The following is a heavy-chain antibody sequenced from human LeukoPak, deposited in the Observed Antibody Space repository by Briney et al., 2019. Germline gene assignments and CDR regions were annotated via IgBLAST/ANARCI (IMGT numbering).Heavy chain of an antibody. D-gene: IGHD3-22*01. CDR3: ATILGGYYYDIWDDY. CDR2: FDPEDGET. Sequence: ASVKVSCKVSGYTLTELSMHWVRQAPGKGLEWMGGFDPEDGETIYAQKFQGRVTMTEDTSTDTAYMEPSSLRSEDTAVYYCATILGGYYYDIWDDYWGQGTLVTVSS. CDR1: GYTLTELS. J-gene: IGHJ4*02. V-gene: IGHV1-24*01.